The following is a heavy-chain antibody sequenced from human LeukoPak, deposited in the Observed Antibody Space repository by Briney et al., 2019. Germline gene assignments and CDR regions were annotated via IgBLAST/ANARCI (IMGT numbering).Heavy chain of an antibody. D-gene: IGHD3-22*01. CDR2: IYYSGST. J-gene: IGHJ4*02. CDR3: ARVNRAIDSSGYSLRY. Sequence: SETLSLTCTVSGGSISSSSYYWGWIRQPPGKGLEWIGSIYYSGSTYYNPSLKSRVTISVDTSKNQFSLKLSSVTAADTAVYYCARVNRAIDSSGYSLRYWGQGTLVTVSS. CDR1: GGSISSSSYY. V-gene: IGHV4-39*07.